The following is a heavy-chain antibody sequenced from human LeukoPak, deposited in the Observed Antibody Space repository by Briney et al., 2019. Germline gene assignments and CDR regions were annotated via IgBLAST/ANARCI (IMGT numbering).Heavy chain of an antibody. Sequence: ASVKVSCKASGYTFTGYYMHWVRQAPGQGLEWMGWINPKSDGTKYAQKFQGRVTMTTDTSITTAYMELSRLTSDDTAVYYCATWSSSWSAFDLWGQGTMVAVPS. CDR2: INPKSDGT. V-gene: IGHV1-2*02. J-gene: IGHJ3*01. CDR1: GYTFTGYY. CDR3: ATWSSSWSAFDL. D-gene: IGHD6-13*01.